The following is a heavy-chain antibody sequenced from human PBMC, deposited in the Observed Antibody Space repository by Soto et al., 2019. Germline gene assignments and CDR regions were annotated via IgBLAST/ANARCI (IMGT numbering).Heavy chain of an antibody. V-gene: IGHV1-24*01. CDR1: GHSHTEFS. D-gene: IGHD1-26*01. CDR3: ATPLPVLGARITTKTVDF. Sequence: ASVKRSCKMPGHSHTEFSIHWVRQAPGKRLKGMGGVYPEGGEAIYAQKWHGRVTVTEDTVTDTAYMELSGLKSDDTALYYCATPLPVLGARITTKTVDFCVQGPPVTLSS. CDR2: VYPEGGEA. J-gene: IGHJ4*02.